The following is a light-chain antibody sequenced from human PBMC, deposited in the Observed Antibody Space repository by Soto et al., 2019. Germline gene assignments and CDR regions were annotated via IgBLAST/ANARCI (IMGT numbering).Light chain of an antibody. CDR1: SDSIATYF. J-gene: IGLJ3*02. V-gene: IGLV6-57*04. CDR3: CSYAGSYTLWV. CDR2: EDK. Sequence: NFMLTQPHSVSESPGKTITLSCTRSSDSIATYFVQWYQLRPGSAPTTVIYEDKQRPSGVPDRFSGSIDISSNSASLTISGLQAEDEADYYCCSYAGSYTLWVFGGGTKLTVL.